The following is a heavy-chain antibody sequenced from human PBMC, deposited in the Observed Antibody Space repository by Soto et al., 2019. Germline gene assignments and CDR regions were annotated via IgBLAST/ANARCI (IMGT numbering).Heavy chain of an antibody. V-gene: IGHV3-48*02. D-gene: IGHD2-2*01. CDR2: ISGGGSTI. J-gene: IGHJ5*02. Sequence: GGSLRLSCAASGFTFSTFNMNWVRQAPGKGLERVSYISGGGSTIYYADSVKGRFTISRDNAKNSLYLQMNSLRDEDTAVYYCASEGEGHCISSSCLNWFDPWGQGTMVTVSS. CDR3: ASEGEGHCISSSCLNWFDP. CDR1: GFTFSTFN.